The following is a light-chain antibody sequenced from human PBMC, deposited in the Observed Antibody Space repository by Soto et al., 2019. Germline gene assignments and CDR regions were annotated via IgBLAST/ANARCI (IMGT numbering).Light chain of an antibody. V-gene: IGKV1-6*01. CDR1: QDISNA. Sequence: ATQMTQSPASLAATVGDRVIITCRASQDISNALGWYQQTPWKAPKLLIYASSNLQSGDPSRFRGSGSGTEFTPTVNSLQHDDSATYYCLQDYTYPLTFGQGTKVEI. J-gene: IGKJ1*01. CDR2: ASS. CDR3: LQDYTYPLT.